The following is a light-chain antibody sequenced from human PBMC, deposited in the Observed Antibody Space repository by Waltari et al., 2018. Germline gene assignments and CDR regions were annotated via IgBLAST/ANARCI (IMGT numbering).Light chain of an antibody. CDR2: DND. Sequence: QSVLTQPPSVSAAPGQKVTIPCSGIQSNIGPNFFSLYQHFPGSAPKVLIYDNDKRPSGIPDRFSASKSGTSATLDITDLQTGDEGDYFCATWDSSRSSGVLGTGTKVTVL. CDR1: QSNIGPNF. J-gene: IGLJ1*01. V-gene: IGLV1-51*01. CDR3: ATWDSSRSSGV.